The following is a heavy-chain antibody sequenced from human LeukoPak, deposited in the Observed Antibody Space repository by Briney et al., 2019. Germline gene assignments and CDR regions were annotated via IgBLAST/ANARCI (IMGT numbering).Heavy chain of an antibody. J-gene: IGHJ4*02. D-gene: IGHD2-2*01. CDR1: GYTFTSYD. CDR2: MNPNSGNT. CDR3: ARDGGGYCSSTSCFNFDY. V-gene: IGHV1-8*03. Sequence: EASVKVSCKASGYTFTSYDINWVRQATGQGLEWMGWMNPNSGNTGYAQKFQGRVTITRNTSISTAYMELSSLRSEDTAVYYCARDGGGYCSSTSCFNFDYWGQGTLVTVSS.